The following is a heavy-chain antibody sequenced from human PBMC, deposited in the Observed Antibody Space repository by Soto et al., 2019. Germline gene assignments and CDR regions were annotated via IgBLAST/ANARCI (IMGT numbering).Heavy chain of an antibody. CDR1: GLTFSSFV. V-gene: IGHV3-23*01. J-gene: IGHJ3*01. CDR2: VSPGGDVS. CDR3: VRRAITAITNWCAFDV. D-gene: IGHD1-26*01. Sequence: EVQLLESGGGLVQPGGSLRLSCAASGLTFSSFVMNWVRQAPGKGLEWVSTVSPGGDVSHYTDSVEGLFTISRDNSRRTLHLQMVSLRAEDAAVYFCVRRAITAITNWCAFDVWGQRTVVTVSS.